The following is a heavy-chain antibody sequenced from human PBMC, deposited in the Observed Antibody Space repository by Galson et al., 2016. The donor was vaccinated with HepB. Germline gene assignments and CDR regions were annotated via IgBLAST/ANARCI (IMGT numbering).Heavy chain of an antibody. J-gene: IGHJ6*02. CDR2: ISYSGGDT. V-gene: IGHV3-23*01. CDR3: AREPSIGVGTTYGLDV. CDR1: GFTFSTSA. D-gene: IGHD5-12*01. Sequence: SLRLSCAASGFTFSTSAMSWVRQAPGKGLEWVPAISYSGGDTYHAEYVKGRFTIARDNSKNTLYLQMNSLRADDTAVYYCAREPSIGVGTTYGLDVWGQGTTVTVSS.